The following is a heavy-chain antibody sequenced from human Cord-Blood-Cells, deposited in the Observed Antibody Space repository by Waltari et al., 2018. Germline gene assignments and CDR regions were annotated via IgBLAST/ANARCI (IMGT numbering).Heavy chain of an antibody. Sequence: QVQLQQWGAGLLKPSETLSLTCAVYGGSFSGYYWSWIRQPPGKGLEWIGEINNSGSTNYNPSLKSRVTISVDTSKNQFSLKLSSVTAADTAVYYCASGPAAMASGYYYYGMDVWGQGTTVTVSS. V-gene: IGHV4-34*01. CDR2: INNSGST. CDR3: ASGPAAMASGYYYYGMDV. J-gene: IGHJ6*02. CDR1: GGSFSGYY. D-gene: IGHD5-18*01.